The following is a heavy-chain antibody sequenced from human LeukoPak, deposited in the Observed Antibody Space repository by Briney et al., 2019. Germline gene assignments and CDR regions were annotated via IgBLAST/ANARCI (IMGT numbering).Heavy chain of an antibody. CDR2: IYYSGST. Sequence: PSETLSLTCTVSGGSLTNYYWSWIRQPPGKGLDWIGHIYYSGSTNYNPSLKSRVTISLDTSKNQFSLKLSSVTAADTAVYFCARGPYSYDSSGAFDIWGQGTMVTVSS. CDR3: ARGPYSYDSSGAFDI. J-gene: IGHJ3*02. V-gene: IGHV4-59*08. D-gene: IGHD3-22*01. CDR1: GGSLTNYY.